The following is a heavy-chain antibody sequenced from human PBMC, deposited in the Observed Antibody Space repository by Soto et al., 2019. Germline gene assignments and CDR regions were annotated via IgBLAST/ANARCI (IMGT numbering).Heavy chain of an antibody. CDR1: SGSISSSNW. D-gene: IGHD1-26*01. CDR3: ARATDHGRQWEASFDY. V-gene: IGHV4-4*02. CDR2: IYHSGST. J-gene: IGHJ4*02. Sequence: PSETLSLTCAVSSGSISSSNWWSWVRQPPGKGLEWNGEIYHSGSTNYNPSLKSRVTISVDKSKNQFSLKLSSVTAADTAVYYCARATDHGRQWEASFDYWGQGTLVTVSS.